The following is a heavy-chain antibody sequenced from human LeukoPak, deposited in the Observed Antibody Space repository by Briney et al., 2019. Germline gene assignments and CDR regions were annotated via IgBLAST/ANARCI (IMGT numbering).Heavy chain of an antibody. CDR3: AKRMYYDILTGCSTEYYFDY. D-gene: IGHD3-9*01. Sequence: GGSLRLSCAASGFTFSSYAMSWVRQAPGKGLEWVSAISGSGGSTYYADSVKGRFTISRDNSKNTLYLQMNSLRAEDTAVYYCAKRMYYDILTGCSTEYYFDYWGQGTLVTVSS. CDR1: GFTFSSYA. J-gene: IGHJ4*02. CDR2: ISGSGGST. V-gene: IGHV3-23*01.